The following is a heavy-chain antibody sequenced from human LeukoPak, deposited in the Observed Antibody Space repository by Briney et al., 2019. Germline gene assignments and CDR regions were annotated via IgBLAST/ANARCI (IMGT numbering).Heavy chain of an antibody. J-gene: IGHJ5*02. CDR1: GGTFSSYA. D-gene: IGHD3-10*01. V-gene: IGHV1-8*02. CDR2: MNPNSGNT. Sequence: ASVKVSCKASGGTFSSYAISWVRQAPGQGLEWMGWMNPNSGNTGYAQKFQGRVTMTRNTSISTAYMELSSLRSEDTAVYYCARGPGGSWGQGTLVTVSS. CDR3: ARGPGGS.